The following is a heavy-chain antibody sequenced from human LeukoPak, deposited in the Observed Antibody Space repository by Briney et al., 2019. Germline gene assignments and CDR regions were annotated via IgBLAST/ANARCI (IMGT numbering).Heavy chain of an antibody. CDR3: VRGQRLRGPFYFDS. CDR1: GFTFSNYG. D-gene: IGHD6-25*01. J-gene: IGHJ4*02. CDR2: VWYDGSNK. Sequence: GRSLRLSCLASGFTFSNYGIHWVAQAPGKGLEGVAVVWYDGSNKEPGDSVKGRFTISRDNSKNTVYLQRNSLRAEDTAVYYCVRGQRLRGPFYFDSWGQGALVTVSS. V-gene: IGHV3-33*01.